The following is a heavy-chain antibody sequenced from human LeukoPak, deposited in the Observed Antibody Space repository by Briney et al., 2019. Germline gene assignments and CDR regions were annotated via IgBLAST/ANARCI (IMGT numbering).Heavy chain of an antibody. D-gene: IGHD2-21*02. Sequence: GGSLRLSCAASGSTFSSYAMSWVRQAPGKGLEWVSVISGSGGSTYYADSVKGRFTLSRDDSKNTLYLQMNSLRAEDTAVYYCAKDLAYCGGDCYLGYFDYWGQGTLVTVSS. V-gene: IGHV3-23*01. J-gene: IGHJ4*02. CDR1: GSTFSSYA. CDR2: ISGSGGST. CDR3: AKDLAYCGGDCYLGYFDY.